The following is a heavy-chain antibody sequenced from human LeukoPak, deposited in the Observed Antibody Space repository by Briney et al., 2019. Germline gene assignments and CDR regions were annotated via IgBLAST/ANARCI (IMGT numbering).Heavy chain of an antibody. CDR2: ISAYNGNT. J-gene: IGHJ6*03. Sequence: ASVKVSCKASGYTFTSYGISWVRQAPGQGLEWMGWISAYNGNTNYAQKLQGRVTMTTDTSTSTAYMELSSLRSEDTAVYYCARGPYGSGSYYGRRRYYYYMDVWGKGTTVTISS. CDR1: GYTFTSYG. V-gene: IGHV1-18*01. D-gene: IGHD3-10*01. CDR3: ARGPYGSGSYYGRRRYYYYMDV.